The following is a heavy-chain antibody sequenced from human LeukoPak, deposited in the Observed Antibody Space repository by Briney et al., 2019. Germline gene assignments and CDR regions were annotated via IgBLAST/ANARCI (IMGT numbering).Heavy chain of an antibody. V-gene: IGHV4-30-4*07. Sequence: PSETLSLTCAVSGGSISSGGYSWSWIRQPPGKGLEWIGYIYYSGSTYYNPSLKSRVTISVDTSKNQFSLKLSSVTAADTAVYYRARRVGRYFGERACYYYYMDVWGKGTTVTISS. CDR2: IYYSGST. CDR3: ARRVGRYFGERACYYYYMDV. J-gene: IGHJ6*03. CDR1: GGSISSGGYS. D-gene: IGHD3-10*01.